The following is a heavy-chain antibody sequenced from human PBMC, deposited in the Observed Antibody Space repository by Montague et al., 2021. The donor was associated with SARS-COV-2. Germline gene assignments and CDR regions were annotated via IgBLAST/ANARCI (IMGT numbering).Heavy chain of an antibody. D-gene: IGHD2-15*01. CDR3: SRRRERWSDAFDI. J-gene: IGHJ3*02. CDR1: GGSISSYY. V-gene: IGHV4-59*08. CDR2: IYYSRST. Sequence: SETLSLTCTVSGGSISSYYWSWIRQPPGEGLEWIWYIYYSRSTNYNPSLTSRVTISVDTSKNQFSLKVRSVTAADTAVYYCSRRRERWSDAFDIWGQGTMVTVSS.